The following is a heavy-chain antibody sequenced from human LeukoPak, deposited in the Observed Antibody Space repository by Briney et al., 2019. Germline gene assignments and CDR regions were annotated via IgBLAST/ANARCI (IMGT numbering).Heavy chain of an antibody. V-gene: IGHV3-30*02. Sequence: GGSLRLSCAASGFTFSSYGMHWVRQAPGKGLEWVAFIRYDGSNKYYANSVKGRFTISRDNSKNTLYLQMNSLRAEDTAVYYCAKDDYGSGSYYLPNYYYYYMDVWGKGTTVTISS. CDR3: AKDDYGSGSYYLPNYYYYYMDV. CDR1: GFTFSSYG. J-gene: IGHJ6*03. D-gene: IGHD3-10*01. CDR2: IRYDGSNK.